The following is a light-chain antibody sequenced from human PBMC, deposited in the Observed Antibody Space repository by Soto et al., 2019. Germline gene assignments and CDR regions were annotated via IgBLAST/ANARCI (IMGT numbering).Light chain of an antibody. CDR2: EVS. Sequence: QSVLTQPPSASGSPGQSVTISCTGTSSDVGGYNYVSWYQQHPGKAPKLMIYEVSKRHSGVPDRFSGSKSGNTASLTVSGLQAEDEDDYYCSSYAGSNNVVFGGGTKLTVL. CDR3: SSYAGSNNVV. CDR1: SSDVGGYNY. V-gene: IGLV2-8*01. J-gene: IGLJ2*01.